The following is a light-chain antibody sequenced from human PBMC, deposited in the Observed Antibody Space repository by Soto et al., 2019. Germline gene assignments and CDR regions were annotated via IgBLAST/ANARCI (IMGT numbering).Light chain of an antibody. Sequence: EIVLTQSPGTLSLSPGERATLSCRASQSVSSSHLAWYQQKPGQAPRLLIYGASSRATGTPDRFSGSGSGTDFTLTISRLESEDFTVYYCQMYDRSPTLTFGQVTKVEIK. CDR2: GAS. J-gene: IGKJ1*01. CDR3: QMYDRSPTLT. CDR1: QSVSSSH. V-gene: IGKV3-20*01.